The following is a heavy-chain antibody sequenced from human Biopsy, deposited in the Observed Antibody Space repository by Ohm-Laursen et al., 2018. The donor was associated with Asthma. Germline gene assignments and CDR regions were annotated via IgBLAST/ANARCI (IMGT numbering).Heavy chain of an antibody. CDR2: IPQGGAT. CDR1: RGPFRGYV. J-gene: IGHJ6*02. V-gene: IGHV4-34*01. D-gene: IGHD2-8*01. Sequence: SDTLSLTCALNRGPFRGYVWAWIRQPPGKGLEWIGEIPQGGATTVNPSLKSRVPISMDPSKSQLYLSLRSLTAADTAVYYCASGPQWSGLDIWGQGTTVTVSS. CDR3: ASGPQWSGLDI.